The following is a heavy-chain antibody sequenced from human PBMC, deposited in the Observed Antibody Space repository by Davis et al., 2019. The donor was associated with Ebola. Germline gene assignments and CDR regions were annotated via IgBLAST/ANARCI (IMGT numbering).Heavy chain of an antibody. CDR3: ARDAGYNWFDP. Sequence: GESLKISCAASGFTFSSYWMHCVRQAPGKGLVWVSRINSDGSSTRYADSVKGRFTISRDNAKNTLYLQMNSLRAEDTAVYYCARDAGYNWFDPWGQGTLVTVSS. CDR2: INSDGSST. J-gene: IGHJ5*02. V-gene: IGHV3-74*01. CDR1: GFTFSSYW.